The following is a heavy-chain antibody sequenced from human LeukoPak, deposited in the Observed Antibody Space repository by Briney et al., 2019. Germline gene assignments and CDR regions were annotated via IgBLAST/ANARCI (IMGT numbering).Heavy chain of an antibody. D-gene: IGHD6-13*01. Sequence: GGSLRLSFAASGFTFSSYSMNWVRQAPGKGLEWVSFISSSSTIYYADSGKGRFTISRDNAKNSLYLQMNSLRAEDTAVYYCAKGQAATGTTAHDYWGQGTLVTVSS. V-gene: IGHV3-48*04. CDR1: GFTFSSYS. CDR2: ISSSSTI. J-gene: IGHJ4*02. CDR3: AKGQAATGTTAHDY.